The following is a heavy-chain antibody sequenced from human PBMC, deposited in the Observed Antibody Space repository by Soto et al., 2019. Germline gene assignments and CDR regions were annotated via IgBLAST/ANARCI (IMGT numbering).Heavy chain of an antibody. Sequence: QVHLVESGGGVVQPGRSLRLSCAASGFTFSSYTMHWVHQAPGKGLECVAIISYDGNKKYYADSVKGRFTISRDNSKNTLFLQVNSLRTEDTAVYYCARDYGSFTYYFYGMDVWGQGTTVTVSS. D-gene: IGHD3-10*01. CDR1: GFTFSSYT. V-gene: IGHV3-30-3*01. CDR3: ARDYGSFTYYFYGMDV. CDR2: ISYDGNKK. J-gene: IGHJ6*02.